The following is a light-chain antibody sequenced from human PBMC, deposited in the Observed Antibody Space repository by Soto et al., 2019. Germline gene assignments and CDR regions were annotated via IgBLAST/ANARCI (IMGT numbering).Light chain of an antibody. Sequence: QTVVTQEPSFSVSPGGTVTLTCGLSSGSVSTSYYPSGYQQTPGQAPRTLIYSTNTLSSGVPDRFSGSILGNKAALTITGAQADDESDYYCVLYMGSGIWVFGGGTKLTVL. CDR3: VLYMGSGIWV. CDR1: SGSVSTSYY. J-gene: IGLJ3*02. CDR2: STN. V-gene: IGLV8-61*01.